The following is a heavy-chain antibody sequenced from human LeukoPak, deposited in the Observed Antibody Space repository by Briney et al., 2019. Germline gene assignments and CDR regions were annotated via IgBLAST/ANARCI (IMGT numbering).Heavy chain of an antibody. D-gene: IGHD3-10*01. CDR2: INHSGST. Sequence: SETLSLTCAVYGGSFSGYYWSWIRQPPGKGLEWIGEINHSGSTDYNPSLKSRVTMSIDTSKNQFSLNLISVTAADTAVYYCARDSGTTGEVKFDPWGQGTLVTVSS. J-gene: IGHJ5*02. CDR1: GGSFSGYY. V-gene: IGHV4-34*01. CDR3: ARDSGTTGEVKFDP.